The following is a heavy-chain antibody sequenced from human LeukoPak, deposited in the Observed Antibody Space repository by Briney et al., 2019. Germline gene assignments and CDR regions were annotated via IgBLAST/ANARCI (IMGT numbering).Heavy chain of an antibody. D-gene: IGHD6-13*01. Sequence: GGSLRLSCAASGFTFDDYGMSWVRQAPGKGLEWVSGINWNGGSTGYADSVKGRFTISRDNAKSSLYLQMNSLRAEDTALYYCAREGAGGTFYYYYMDVWGKETTVTVSS. V-gene: IGHV3-20*04. CDR3: AREGAGGTFYYYYMDV. J-gene: IGHJ6*03. CDR2: INWNGGST. CDR1: GFTFDDYG.